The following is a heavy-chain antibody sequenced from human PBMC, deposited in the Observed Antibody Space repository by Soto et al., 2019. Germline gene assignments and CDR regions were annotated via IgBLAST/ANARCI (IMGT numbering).Heavy chain of an antibody. D-gene: IGHD1-20*01. CDR3: ATSQKGYNWNYFDH. J-gene: IGHJ4*02. V-gene: IGHV4-38-2*01. Sequence: PSEPLSPTVDVSGDSIITGYYCACLRQPPGKGQGWIGGVFNTGYTSYNPSLESRDSVSVDTSKSQFSLKLSAVTAADTAVYYCATSQKGYNWNYFDHWGQGALVTVSS. CDR2: VFNTGYT. CDR1: GDSIITGYY.